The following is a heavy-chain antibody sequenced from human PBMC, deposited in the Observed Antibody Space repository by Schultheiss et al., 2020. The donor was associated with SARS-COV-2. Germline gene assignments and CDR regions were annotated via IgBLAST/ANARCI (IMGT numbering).Heavy chain of an antibody. V-gene: IGHV4-34*01. CDR3: ARETVVVPAAKTYGMDV. CDR1: GGSFSGYY. CDR2: IYYSGST. J-gene: IGHJ6*02. D-gene: IGHD2-2*01. Sequence: SETLSLTCAVYGGSFSGYYWSWIRQPPGKGLEWIGYIYYSGSTYYNPSLKSRVTISVDTSKNQFSLKLSSVTAADTAVYYCARETVVVPAAKTYGMDVWGQGTTVTVSS.